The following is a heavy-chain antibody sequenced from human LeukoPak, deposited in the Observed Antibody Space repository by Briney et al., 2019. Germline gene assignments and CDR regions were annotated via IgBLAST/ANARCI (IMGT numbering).Heavy chain of an antibody. J-gene: IGHJ4*02. Sequence: PSETLSLTCTVSGGSISSSSYYWGWIRQPPGKGLEWIGSIYYSGSTYYNPSLKSRVTISVDTSKNQFSLKLSSVTAADTAVYYCARGDFWSGYYLDYWGQGTLVTVSS. CDR3: ARGDFWSGYYLDY. V-gene: IGHV4-39*07. CDR1: GGSISSSSYY. D-gene: IGHD3-3*01. CDR2: IYYSGST.